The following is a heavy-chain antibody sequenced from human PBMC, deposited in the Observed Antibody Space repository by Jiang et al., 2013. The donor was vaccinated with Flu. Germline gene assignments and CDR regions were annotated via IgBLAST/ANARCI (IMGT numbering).Heavy chain of an antibody. CDR1: GGSISTYY. CDR2: ISYSGST. V-gene: IGHV4-59*01. Sequence: GPGLVKPSETLSLTCTVSGGSISTYYWSWIRQPPGKGLEFIGCISYSGSTYYSPSLKSRVTISIDTSKSQFSLNLSSVTAADSAVYYCARGVFFAGSGDDYLDYWGQGTLVTVSS. CDR3: ARGVFFAGSGDDYLDY. D-gene: IGHD3-10*01. J-gene: IGHJ4*02.